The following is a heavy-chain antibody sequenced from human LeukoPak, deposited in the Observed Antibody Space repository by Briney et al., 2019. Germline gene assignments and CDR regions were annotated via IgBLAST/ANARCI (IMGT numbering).Heavy chain of an antibody. J-gene: IGHJ1*01. D-gene: IGHD3-16*01. Sequence: GGSLRLTCAGSGFSFSSHGMNWVRQAPGKGLEWVSGISPSGDITYYTDSVRGRFTISRDNFKNTLSLQVNSLRAEDTAMYYCAKDDDWGRYKHWGQGTLVTVSS. V-gene: IGHV3-23*01. CDR2: ISPSGDIT. CDR1: GFSFSSHG. CDR3: AKDDDWGRYKH.